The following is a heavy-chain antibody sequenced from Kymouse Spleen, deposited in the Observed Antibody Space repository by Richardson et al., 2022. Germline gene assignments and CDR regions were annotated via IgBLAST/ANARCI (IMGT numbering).Heavy chain of an antibody. Sequence: EVQLVESGGGLVQPGRSLRLSCAASGFTFDDYAMHWVRQAPGKGLEWVSGISWNSGSIGYADSVKGRFTISRDNAKNSLYLQMNSLRAEDTALYYCAKDFGSGSYYTLYYYYGMDVWGQGTTVTVSS. CDR1: GFTFDDYA. J-gene: IGHJ6*02. V-gene: IGHV3-9*01. D-gene: IGHD3-10*01. CDR2: ISWNSGSI. CDR3: AKDFGSGSYYTLYYYYGMDV.